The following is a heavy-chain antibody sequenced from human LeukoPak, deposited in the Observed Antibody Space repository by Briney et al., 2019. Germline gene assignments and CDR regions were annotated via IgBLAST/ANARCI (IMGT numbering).Heavy chain of an antibody. D-gene: IGHD4-11*01. CDR1: GGSFSGYY. J-gene: IGHJ4*02. Sequence: SETLSLTCAVYGGSFSGYYWSWIRQPPGKGLEWIGEINHSGSTNYNPSLKSRVTISVDTSKNQFSLKLSSVTAADTAVYYCARLLTTRGVTRWGQGTLVTVSS. CDR3: ARLLTTRGVTR. V-gene: IGHV4-34*01. CDR2: INHSGST.